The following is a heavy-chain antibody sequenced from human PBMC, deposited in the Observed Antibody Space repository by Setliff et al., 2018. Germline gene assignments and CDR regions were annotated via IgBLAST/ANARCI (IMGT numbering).Heavy chain of an antibody. V-gene: IGHV3-48*01. D-gene: IGHD2-15*01. CDR3: ARPGGGWRSFDT. CDR1: GFTFSSYA. CDR2: ISSSSSTI. J-gene: IGHJ3*02. Sequence: PGGSLRLSCAASGFTFSSYAMSWVRQAPGKGLEWVSYISSSSSTIYYADSVKGRSTISRDKHLLYLQMNSLRAEDTAVYYCARPGGGWRSFDTWGQGTVVTVSS.